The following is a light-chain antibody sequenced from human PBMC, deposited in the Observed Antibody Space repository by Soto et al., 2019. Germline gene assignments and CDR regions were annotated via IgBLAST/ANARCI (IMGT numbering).Light chain of an antibody. Sequence: EVVMRQSPATLSVSPGERVTLSCGASQSLTRDLAWYQHKPGQSPRLLIYGASARATGIPDRFSGSGSGTDFTLTISRLEPEDFAVYYCQQYGSSPWTFGQGTKVDIK. CDR2: GAS. CDR3: QQYGSSPWT. V-gene: IGKV3-20*01. J-gene: IGKJ1*01. CDR1: QSLTRD.